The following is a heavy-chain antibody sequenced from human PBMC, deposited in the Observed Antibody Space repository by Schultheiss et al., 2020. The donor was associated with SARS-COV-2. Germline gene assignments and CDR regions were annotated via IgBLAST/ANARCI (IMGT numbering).Heavy chain of an antibody. CDR2: ISYDGSEK. V-gene: IGHV3-30*07. D-gene: IGHD3-22*01. J-gene: IGHJ3*02. CDR3: ASITMIVVVKPDAFDI. CDR1: AFPFSDYA. Sequence: GGSLRLSCAASAFPFSDYAMHWVRQAPGKGLQWVAVISYDGSEKYYADSVKGRFTISRDNAKNSLYLQMNSLRAEDTAVYYCASITMIVVVKPDAFDIWGQGTMVTVSS.